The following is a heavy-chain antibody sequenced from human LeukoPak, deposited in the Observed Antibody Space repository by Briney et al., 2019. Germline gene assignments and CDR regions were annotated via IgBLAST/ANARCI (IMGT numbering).Heavy chain of an antibody. CDR1: GGSISSGDYY. Sequence: PSETLSLTCTVSGGSISSGDYYWSWIRQPPGKGLEWIGYIYYSGSTYYNPSLKSRVTISVDTSKNQFSLKLSSVTAADTAVYYCARDHSDFWSGYYNDHRAFDIWGQGTMVTVSS. V-gene: IGHV4-30-4*08. CDR3: ARDHSDFWSGYYNDHRAFDI. CDR2: IYYSGST. J-gene: IGHJ3*02. D-gene: IGHD3-3*01.